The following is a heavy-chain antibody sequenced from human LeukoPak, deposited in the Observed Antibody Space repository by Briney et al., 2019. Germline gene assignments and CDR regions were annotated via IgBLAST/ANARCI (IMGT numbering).Heavy chain of an antibody. CDR1: GFTFSNYA. D-gene: IGHD3-10*01. Sequence: SGGSLRLSCATSGFTFSNYAVSWVRQAPGKGLEWVSSISGSGGTTYYADSVKGRFTISRDNSKNTLYLQMNSLRAEDTAVYYCAKRVGSYYFDSWGQGTLVTVSS. CDR3: AKRVGSYYFDS. CDR2: ISGSGGTT. V-gene: IGHV3-23*01. J-gene: IGHJ4*02.